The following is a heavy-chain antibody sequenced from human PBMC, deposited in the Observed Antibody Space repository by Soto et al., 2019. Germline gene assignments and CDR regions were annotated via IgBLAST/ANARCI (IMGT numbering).Heavy chain of an antibody. D-gene: IGHD6-6*01. CDR2: ISAYNGNT. CDR3: ARDRAAARSFDY. Sequence: ASVKVSCKASGYTFTSYGISWVRQALGQGLEWMGWISAYNGNTNYAQKLQGRVTMTTDTSTSTAYMELRSLRSDDTAVYYCARDRAAARSFDYWGQGTLVTVSS. V-gene: IGHV1-18*01. CDR1: GYTFTSYG. J-gene: IGHJ4*02.